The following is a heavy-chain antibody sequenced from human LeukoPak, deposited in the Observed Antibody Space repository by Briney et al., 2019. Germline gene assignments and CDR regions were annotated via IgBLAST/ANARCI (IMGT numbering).Heavy chain of an antibody. CDR1: GFTFSSYA. CDR2: ISGSNFTT. D-gene: IGHD3-10*01. J-gene: IGHJ4*02. CDR3: AKDRTYKPSKAFDY. Sequence: GGSLGLSCAASGFTFSSYAMSWVRQAPGKGLEWVSAISGSNFTTHADSVKGRFTISRDNSKNTFYLQMNSLRAEDTAVYYCAKDRTYKPSKAFDYWGQGTRVTVSS. V-gene: IGHV3-23*01.